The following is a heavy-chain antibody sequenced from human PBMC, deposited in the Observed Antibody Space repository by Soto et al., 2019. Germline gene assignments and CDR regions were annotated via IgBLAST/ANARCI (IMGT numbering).Heavy chain of an antibody. J-gene: IGHJ5*02. CDR1: GESMTKTTFS. CDR3: AIQLSYYYGSGCNLLDP. V-gene: IGHV4-39*01. D-gene: IGHD3-10*01. CDR2: IYHSGST. Sequence: PSGTLSLTCTASGESMTKTTFSWAWIRQPPGKGLEWIGSIYHSGSTFYSPSLKSRVTISVDTSKNQFSLKLSSVTAADTAVYYCAIQLSYYYGSGCNLLDPWGQGTLVTVSS.